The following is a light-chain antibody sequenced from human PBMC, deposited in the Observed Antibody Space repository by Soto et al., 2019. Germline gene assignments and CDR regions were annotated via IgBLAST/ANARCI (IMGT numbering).Light chain of an antibody. Sequence: QSVLTQPPSAYGTPGQRVTVSCSGSSSNIASNTVNWYQQLPGTAPKLLIYSNDQRPSGVPGRFSASKSGTSASLAISGLQSEDEADYYCASWDDSLNGHVFGTGTKVTVL. CDR1: SSNIASNT. V-gene: IGLV1-44*01. CDR2: SND. CDR3: ASWDDSLNGHV. J-gene: IGLJ1*01.